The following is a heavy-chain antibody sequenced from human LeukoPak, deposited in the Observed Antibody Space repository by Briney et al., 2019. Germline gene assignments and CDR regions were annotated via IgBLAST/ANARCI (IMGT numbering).Heavy chain of an antibody. D-gene: IGHD4-17*01. V-gene: IGHV4-31*03. CDR3: AREMTTVTRASDY. CDR1: GGSISSGGYY. Sequence: SETLSLTCTVSGGSISSGGYYWSWIRQHPGKGLEWIGYIYYSGSTYYNPSLKSRVTISVDTSKNQFSLKLSSVTAADTAVYYCAREMTTVTRASDYWGQGTLVTVSS. CDR2: IYYSGST. J-gene: IGHJ4*02.